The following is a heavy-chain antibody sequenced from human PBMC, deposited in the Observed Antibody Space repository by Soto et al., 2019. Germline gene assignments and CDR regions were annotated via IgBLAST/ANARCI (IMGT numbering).Heavy chain of an antibody. CDR2: IYPSDSDT. CDR3: ARPRDGHKGKNYYGMDV. Sequence: GESLKISCKGSGYHFTNYWIGWVRQMPGKGLEWMGFIYPSDSDTRYSPSFQGQVTISADKSISTAYLQWSSLKASDTAMYYCARPRDGHKGKNYYGMDVWGQGTTVTVS. J-gene: IGHJ6*02. CDR1: GYHFTNYW. V-gene: IGHV5-51*01.